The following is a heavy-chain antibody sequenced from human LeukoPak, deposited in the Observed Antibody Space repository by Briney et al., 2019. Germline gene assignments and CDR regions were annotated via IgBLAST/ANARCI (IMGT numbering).Heavy chain of an antibody. CDR3: ARWGDSSGSFDY. J-gene: IGHJ4*02. V-gene: IGHV3-33*08. Sequence: PGRSLRLSCAASGFTFSSYAMHWVRQAPGKGLEWVAVIWYDGSNKYYADSVKGRFTISRDNSKNTLYLQMNSLRAEDTAVYYCARWGDSSGSFDYWGQGTLVTVSS. D-gene: IGHD3-22*01. CDR2: IWYDGSNK. CDR1: GFTFSSYA.